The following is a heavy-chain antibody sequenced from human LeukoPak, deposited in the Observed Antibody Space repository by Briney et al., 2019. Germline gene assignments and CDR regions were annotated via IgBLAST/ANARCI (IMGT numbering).Heavy chain of an antibody. D-gene: IGHD3-10*01. Sequence: GGSLRLSCAASGFTFSTYSMNWVRQAPGKGLEWVSSIATSSDYIYYAGSLKGRFTISRDNAKNSLYLHMNSPRPDDTAVYYCARGRSITILRGVAISDGFDIWGQGTKVTVS. J-gene: IGHJ3*02. CDR1: GFTFSTYS. V-gene: IGHV3-21*06. CDR3: ARGRSITILRGVAISDGFDI. CDR2: IATSSDYI.